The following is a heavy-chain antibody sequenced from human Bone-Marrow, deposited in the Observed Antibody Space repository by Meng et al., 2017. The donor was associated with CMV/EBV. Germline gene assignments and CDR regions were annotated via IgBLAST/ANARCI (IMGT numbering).Heavy chain of an antibody. V-gene: IGHV3-23*01. J-gene: IGHJ4*02. D-gene: IGHD5-12*01. CDR2: VSGSGGST. CDR1: GCTISSAG. Sequence: GCTISSAGMSWVGQPAGEGVEGGAVVSGSGGSTNSADSVKGRFAVSRDNSKNTLFLQMNSLRVEDTAVYYCAKLVVATINRGGDFENWGQGTLVTVSS. CDR3: AKLVVATINRGGDFEN.